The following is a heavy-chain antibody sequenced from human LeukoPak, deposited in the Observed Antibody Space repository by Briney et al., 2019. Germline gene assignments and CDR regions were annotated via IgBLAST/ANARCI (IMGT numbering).Heavy chain of an antibody. V-gene: IGHV3-30*02. Sequence: GGSLRLSCAASGFTFSSYGMHWVRQAPGKGLEWVAFIRYDGSNKYYADSVKGRFTISRDNSKNTLYLQMNSLRVEDTAVYYCAKGRSPYYYNSAIDAFDIWGQGTMVTVSS. CDR1: GFTFSSYG. CDR3: AKGRSPYYYNSAIDAFDI. CDR2: IRYDGSNK. D-gene: IGHD3-10*01. J-gene: IGHJ3*02.